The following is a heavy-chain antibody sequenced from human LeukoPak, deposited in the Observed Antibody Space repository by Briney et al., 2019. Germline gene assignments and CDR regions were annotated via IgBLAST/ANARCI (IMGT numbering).Heavy chain of an antibody. V-gene: IGHV3-66*04. Sequence: GGSLRLSCAASGFSVSTNCMSWVRQAPGKGLEWVSVIYAGGSGGSTYYADSVKGRFTISRDKSKNTLYLQMNSLRGEDTAVYYCARHYGDFLQYYYYYGMDVWGQGTTVTVSS. CDR1: GFSVSTNC. CDR3: ARHYGDFLQYYYYYGMDV. D-gene: IGHD4-17*01. J-gene: IGHJ6*02. CDR2: IYAGGSGGST.